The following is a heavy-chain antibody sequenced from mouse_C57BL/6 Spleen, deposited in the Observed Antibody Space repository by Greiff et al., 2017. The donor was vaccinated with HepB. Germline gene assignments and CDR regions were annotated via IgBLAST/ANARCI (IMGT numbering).Heavy chain of an antibody. D-gene: IGHD2-3*01. Sequence: VMLVESGGGLVKPGGSLKLSCAASGFTFSSYAMSWVRQTPEKRLEWVATISDGGSYTYYPDNVKGRFTISRDNAKNNLYLQMSHLKSEDTAMYYCAREDGYYAFDYWGQSTTLTVSS. CDR1: GFTFSSYA. CDR3: AREDGYYAFDY. V-gene: IGHV5-4*01. CDR2: ISDGGSYT. J-gene: IGHJ2*01.